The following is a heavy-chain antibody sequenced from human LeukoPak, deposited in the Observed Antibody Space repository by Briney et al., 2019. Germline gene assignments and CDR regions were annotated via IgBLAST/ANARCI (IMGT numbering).Heavy chain of an antibody. CDR3: ARDRAGIAARLVY. Sequence: ASVKVSCKASGYTFTGYYMHWVRQAPGQGLEWMGWINPNSGGTNYAQKFQDRVTMTRDTSISTAYMELSRLRSDDTAVYFCARDRAGIAARLVYWGQGTLVTVSS. J-gene: IGHJ4*02. V-gene: IGHV1-2*02. CDR2: INPNSGGT. D-gene: IGHD6-6*01. CDR1: GYTFTGYY.